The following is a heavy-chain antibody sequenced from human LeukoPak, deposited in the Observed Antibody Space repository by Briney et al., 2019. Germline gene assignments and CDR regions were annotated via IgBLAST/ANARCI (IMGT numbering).Heavy chain of an antibody. D-gene: IGHD5/OR15-5a*01. CDR1: GYTFTYYY. V-gene: IGHV1-2*04. J-gene: IGHJ3*02. CDR2: INPNGGGT. Sequence: GASVKVSCKASGYTFTYYYIHWVRQVPGQGLEWVGWINPNGGGTHYARKFQGWVTMTRDTSINIVHMELSSLRSDGTAVYYCAREGGGLAFDIWGQGTMVTVSS. CDR3: AREGGGLAFDI.